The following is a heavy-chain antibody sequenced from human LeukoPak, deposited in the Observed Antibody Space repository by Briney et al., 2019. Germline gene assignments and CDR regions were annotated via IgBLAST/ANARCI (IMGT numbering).Heavy chain of an antibody. CDR1: GLRFSDQY. CDR2: VSGSGANR. V-gene: IGHV3-11*01. Sequence: PGGSLRLSCAASGLRFSDQYMIWIRQTPGKGLEWVSFVSGSGANRFYADSMKGRFTISKDNTKNSLYLQMNSLRAEDTAIYYCATLHFYAMGVWGRGTTVTVSS. J-gene: IGHJ6*02. CDR3: ATLHFYAMGV.